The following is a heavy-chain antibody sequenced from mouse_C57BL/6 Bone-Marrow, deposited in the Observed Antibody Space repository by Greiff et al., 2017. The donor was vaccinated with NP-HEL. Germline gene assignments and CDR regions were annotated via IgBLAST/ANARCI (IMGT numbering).Heavy chain of an antibody. CDR1: GFNIKDDY. D-gene: IGHD4-1*01. CDR3: TRNWAWFAY. V-gene: IGHV14-4*01. Sequence: EVQLQQSGAELVRPGASVKLSCTASGFNIKDDYMHWVKQRPEQGLEWIGWIDPENGDTEYASKFQGKATITADTSSNTAYLRLSSLTSEDTAVYYCTRNWAWFAYWGQGTLVTVSA. J-gene: IGHJ3*01. CDR2: IDPENGDT.